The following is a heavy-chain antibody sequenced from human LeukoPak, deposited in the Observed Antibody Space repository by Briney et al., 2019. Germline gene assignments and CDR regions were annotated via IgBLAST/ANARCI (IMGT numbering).Heavy chain of an antibody. D-gene: IGHD6-13*01. CDR3: ARGRGEAAGLDH. CDR2: ITHAAIL. V-gene: IGHV4-34*01. J-gene: IGHJ4*02. Sequence: TSETLSLTCVVCGGGSFTYYSWNWIRQSPGKGLEWVGEITHAAILNYNPSLKGRVAISVDTSKNQVSLKLDSMTAADTAMYYCARGRGEAAGLDHWGQGTLVTVSS. CDR1: GGGSFTYYS.